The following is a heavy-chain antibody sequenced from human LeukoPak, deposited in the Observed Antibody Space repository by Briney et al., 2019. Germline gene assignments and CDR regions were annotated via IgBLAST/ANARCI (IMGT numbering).Heavy chain of an antibody. CDR3: ARDSDCSGGSCYFDY. J-gene: IGHJ4*02. CDR2: ISYSGST. D-gene: IGHD2-15*01. Sequence: SETLSLTCTVSGGSISSYYWSWIRQPPGKGLEWIGYISYSGSTNFNPSLKSQVTISVDTSKNQFSLKLSSVTAADTAVYYCARDSDCSGGSCYFDYWGQGTLVTVSS. V-gene: IGHV4-59*01. CDR1: GGSISSYY.